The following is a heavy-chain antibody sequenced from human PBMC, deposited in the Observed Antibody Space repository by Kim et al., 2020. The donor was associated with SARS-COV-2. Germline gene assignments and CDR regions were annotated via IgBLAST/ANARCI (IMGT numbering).Heavy chain of an antibody. CDR2: IYSGGST. CDR3: ARDPPVVVVAATQALRAFDI. CDR1: GFTVSSNY. V-gene: IGHV3-66*01. D-gene: IGHD2-15*01. J-gene: IGHJ3*02. Sequence: GGSLRLSCAASGFTVSSNYMSWVRQAPGKGLEWVSVIYSGGSTYYADSVKGRFTISRDNSKNTLYLQMNSLRAEDTAVYYCARDPPVVVVAATQALRAFDIWGQGTMVTVSS.